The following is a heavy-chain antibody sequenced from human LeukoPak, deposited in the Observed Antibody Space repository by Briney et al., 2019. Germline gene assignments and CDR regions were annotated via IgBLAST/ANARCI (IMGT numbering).Heavy chain of an antibody. CDR3: ARGPLYSSNFDY. Sequence: SVKVSCKASGGTFSSYTISWVRQAPGQGLEWMGRVIPILGIANYAQKFQGRVTITADKSTSTAYMELSSLRSEDTAVYYCARGPLYSSNFDYWGQGTLVTVSS. D-gene: IGHD6-13*01. CDR1: GGTFSSYT. CDR2: VIPILGIA. J-gene: IGHJ4*02. V-gene: IGHV1-69*02.